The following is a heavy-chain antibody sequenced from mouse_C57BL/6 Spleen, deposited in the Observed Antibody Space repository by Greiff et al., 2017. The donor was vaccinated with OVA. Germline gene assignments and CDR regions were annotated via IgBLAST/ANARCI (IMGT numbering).Heavy chain of an antibody. CDR3: ASLYYGSSYPHFDY. CDR1: GFNIKDYY. Sequence: EVQVVESGAELVKPGASVKLSCTASGFNIKDYYMHWVKQRTEQGLEWIGRIDPEDGETKYAPKFQGKATITADTSSNTAYLQLSSLTSEDTAVYYCASLYYGSSYPHFDYWGQGTTLTVSS. J-gene: IGHJ2*01. D-gene: IGHD1-1*01. V-gene: IGHV14-2*01. CDR2: IDPEDGET.